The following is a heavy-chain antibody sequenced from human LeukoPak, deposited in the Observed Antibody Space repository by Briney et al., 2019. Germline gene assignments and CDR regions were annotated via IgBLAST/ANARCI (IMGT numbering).Heavy chain of an antibody. CDR3: ASKRITIFGVVTAAEYFQH. CDR1: GGSISSSSYY. J-gene: IGHJ1*01. V-gene: IGHV4-39*01. D-gene: IGHD3-3*01. Sequence: SETLSLTCTVSGGSISSSSYYWGWIRQPPGKGLEWIGSIYYSGSTYYNPSLKSRVTISVATSKNQFSLKLSSVTAADTAVYYCASKRITIFGVVTAAEYFQHWGQGTLVTVSS. CDR2: IYYSGST.